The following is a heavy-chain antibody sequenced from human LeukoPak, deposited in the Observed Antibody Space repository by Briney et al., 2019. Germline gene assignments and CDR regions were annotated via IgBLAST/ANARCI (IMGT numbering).Heavy chain of an antibody. Sequence: ASVKVSCKASGYTFTTYGISWVRQAPGQGLEWMGWISALNGNTNYAQKFQGRVTMTTDTSTSTAYMELRSLRSDDTAVYYCARDARSEWLAIDYWGQGTLVTVSS. CDR3: ARDARSEWLAIDY. CDR2: ISALNGNT. CDR1: GYTFTTYG. D-gene: IGHD5-12*01. V-gene: IGHV1-18*01. J-gene: IGHJ4*02.